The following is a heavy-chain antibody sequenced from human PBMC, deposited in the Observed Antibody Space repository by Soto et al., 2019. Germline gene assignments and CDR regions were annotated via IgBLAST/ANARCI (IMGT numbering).Heavy chain of an antibody. V-gene: IGHV4-59*01. Sequence: SETLSLTCTVSGGAISSYYWSWIRQPPGKGLECIGYIYYSGSTNYNPSLNSRVTIPVDTSKNQFSLKLSSVTAAVTAVYYCAHRHSYYYYMDVWGKGTTVTVSS. CDR1: GGAISSYY. J-gene: IGHJ6*03. CDR3: AHRHSYYYYMDV. CDR2: IYYSGST.